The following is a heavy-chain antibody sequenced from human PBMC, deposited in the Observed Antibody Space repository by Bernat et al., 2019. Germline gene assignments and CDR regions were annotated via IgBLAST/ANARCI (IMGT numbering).Heavy chain of an antibody. CDR1: GFTFSSYG. J-gene: IGHJ5*02. D-gene: IGHD6-13*01. Sequence: QVQLLESGGGVVQPGRSLRLSCAASGFTFSSYGMHWVRQAPGKGLEWVAVIWYDGSNKYYADSVKGRFTISRDNSKNTLYLQMNSLRAEDTAVYYCARDKRAAGSWFDPWGQGTLVTVSS. V-gene: IGHV3-33*01. CDR3: ARDKRAAGSWFDP. CDR2: IWYDGSNK.